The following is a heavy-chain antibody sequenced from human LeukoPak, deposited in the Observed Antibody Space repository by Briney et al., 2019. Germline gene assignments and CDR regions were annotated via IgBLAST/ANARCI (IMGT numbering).Heavy chain of an antibody. CDR3: AKDYDSSGYYSLYYFDY. V-gene: IGHV3-23*01. CDR1: GFTFSSYA. CDR2: ISGSGGST. J-gene: IGHJ4*02. D-gene: IGHD3-22*01. Sequence: GGSLRLSCAASGFTFSSYAMSWVRQAPGKGLEWVSAISGSGGSTYYADSVKGRFTISRDNSKNTLYLQMNSLRAEDTAVYYCAKDYDSSGYYSLYYFDYWGQGTLVTVSP.